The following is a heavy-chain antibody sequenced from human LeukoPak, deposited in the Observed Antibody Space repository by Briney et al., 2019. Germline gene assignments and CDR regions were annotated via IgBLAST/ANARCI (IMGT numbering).Heavy chain of an antibody. Sequence: PGGSLRLSCAASGFTFSSYAMHWVRQAPGKGLEWVAVISYDGSNKYYADSVKGRFTISRDNSKSTLYLQMNSLRAEDTAVYYCVANWGTGFDYWGQGTLVTVSS. CDR1: GFTFSSYA. CDR3: VANWGTGFDY. J-gene: IGHJ4*02. CDR2: ISYDGSNK. D-gene: IGHD7-27*01. V-gene: IGHV3-30*04.